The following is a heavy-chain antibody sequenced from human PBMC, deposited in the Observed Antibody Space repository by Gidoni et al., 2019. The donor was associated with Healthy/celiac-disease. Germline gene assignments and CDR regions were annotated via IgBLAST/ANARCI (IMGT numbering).Heavy chain of an antibody. Sequence: QVQLQQWGAGLLKPSETLSLTCAVYGGSFSGYYWSWIRQPPGKGLEWIGEINHSGSTNYNPSLKSRVTISVDTSKNQFSLKLSSVTAADTAVYYCARATRDYDILTGYYSHWYFDLWGRGTLVTVSS. CDR2: INHSGST. CDR1: GGSFSGYY. J-gene: IGHJ2*01. V-gene: IGHV4-34*01. D-gene: IGHD3-9*01. CDR3: ARATRDYDILTGYYSHWYFDL.